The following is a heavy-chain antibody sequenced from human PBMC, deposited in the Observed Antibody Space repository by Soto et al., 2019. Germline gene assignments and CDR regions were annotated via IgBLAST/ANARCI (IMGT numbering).Heavy chain of an antibody. CDR2: IYHSGTT. CDR3: ARREIQGPIDY. J-gene: IGHJ4*02. D-gene: IGHD1-26*01. V-gene: IGHV4-28*01. Sequence: QVQLQESGPGLVKPSDTLSLTCAVSGYSISSSNWWGWIRQPPGKGLEWIGYIYHSGTTYYNPSLTSXXTXSXXTPKNQVARKLTSVTAVDTAVYYCARREIQGPIDYWGQGTLVTVSS. CDR1: GYSISSSNW.